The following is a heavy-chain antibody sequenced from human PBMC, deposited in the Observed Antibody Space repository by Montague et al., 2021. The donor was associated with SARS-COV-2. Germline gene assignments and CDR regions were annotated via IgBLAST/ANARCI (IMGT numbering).Heavy chain of an antibody. CDR2: IYTSGSS. V-gene: IGHV4-4*07. Sequence: SETLSLTCSVSGGSISKYYWAWIRQPAGKGPEWIGRIYTSGSSNYNPSLKSRVTISVDTSKNQFSLKLSSVTAADTAVYYCARGAPTISMIVVVFTGAGWYFDLWGRGTLVTVSS. CDR3: ARGAPTISMIVVVFTGAGWYFDL. J-gene: IGHJ2*01. D-gene: IGHD3-22*01. CDR1: GGSISKYY.